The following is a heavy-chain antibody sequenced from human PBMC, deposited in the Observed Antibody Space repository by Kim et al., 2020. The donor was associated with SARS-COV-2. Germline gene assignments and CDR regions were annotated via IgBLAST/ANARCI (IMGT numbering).Heavy chain of an antibody. D-gene: IGHD5-18*01. CDR1: GCSISSGGYY. CDR2: IYYSGST. J-gene: IGHJ6*02. CDR3: AISGYCYGYYYYYYGMDV. V-gene: IGHV4-31*03. Sequence: SETLSLTCTVSGCSISSGGYYWSWIRQHPGKGLVWIVYIYYSGSTYYNPSLKRRVTISVDTSKNQFSLMLSSVTAADTAVYYCAISGYCYGYYYYYYGMDVWGQGTTVTVS.